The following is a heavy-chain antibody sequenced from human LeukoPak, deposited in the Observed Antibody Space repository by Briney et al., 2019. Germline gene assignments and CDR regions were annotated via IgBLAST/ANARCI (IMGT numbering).Heavy chain of an antibody. CDR3: ARDHMVEVGSYGLDV. J-gene: IGHJ6*02. CDR1: GFRFRTYE. V-gene: IGHV3-48*03. CDR2: ISSGGNSK. Sequence: GGSLRLSCEASGFRFRTYEMNWVRQAPGKGLEWVSYISSGGNSKYYADSVKGRFTVSRDNVKNSLYLQMNSLRAEDMAVYYCARDHMVEVGSYGLDVWGQGTSVTVSS. D-gene: IGHD2-15*01.